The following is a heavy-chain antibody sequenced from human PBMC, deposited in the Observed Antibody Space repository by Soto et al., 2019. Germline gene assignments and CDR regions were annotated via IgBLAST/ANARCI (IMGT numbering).Heavy chain of an antibody. CDR2: IIPIFGTA. D-gene: IGHD6-13*01. CDR1: GGTFSSYA. J-gene: IGHJ4*02. V-gene: IGHV1-69*13. CDR3: ARVSSGWLTATGLGDYFDY. Sequence: SVKVSCKASGGTFSSYAISWVRQAPGQGLEWMGGIIPIFGTANYAQKFQGRVTITADESTSTAYMELSSLRSEDTAVYYCARVSSGWLTATGLGDYFDYWGQGTLVTVPS.